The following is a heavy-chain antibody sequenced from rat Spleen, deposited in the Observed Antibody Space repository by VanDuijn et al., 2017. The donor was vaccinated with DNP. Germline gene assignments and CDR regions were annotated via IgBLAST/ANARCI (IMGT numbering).Heavy chain of an antibody. Sequence: VQLKESGPGLVQPSQTLSLTCTVSGFSLTNYNVHWVRQPPGNKLEWMGSVNSAGTTNYNPSLKGRISITRDTSKNQLFLQVNCETREDTATFYGAGGGRGNYGGQGVWVPFPS. CDR3: AGGGRGNY. J-gene: IGHJ2*01. D-gene: IGHD4-3*01. CDR2: VNSAGTT. CDR1: GFSLTNYN. V-gene: IGHV3-3*01.